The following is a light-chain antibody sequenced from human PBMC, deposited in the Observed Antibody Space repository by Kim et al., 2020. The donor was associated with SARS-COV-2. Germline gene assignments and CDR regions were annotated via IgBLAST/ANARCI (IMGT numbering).Light chain of an antibody. CDR3: HQYENYPLT. CDR1: QGISSP. V-gene: IGKV1-8*01. J-gene: IGKJ4*01. CDR2: AAS. Sequence: ADIGDQVPLPWRASQGISSPLAWYQQKPGKAPKVLISAASTLQSGVPSRFSGSGSGTDYTLTISYLQSEDFGSYYCHQYENYPLTFGGGTKVDIK.